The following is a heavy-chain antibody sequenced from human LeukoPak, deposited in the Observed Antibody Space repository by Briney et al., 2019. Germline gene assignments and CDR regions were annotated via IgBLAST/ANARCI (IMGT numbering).Heavy chain of an antibody. CDR2: FDPEDGET. CDR1: GYTLTELS. D-gene: IGHD6-19*01. Sequence: ASVKVSCKVSGYTLTELSMHWARQAPGKGLEWMGGFDPEDGETIYAQKFQGRVTMTEDTSTDTAYMELSSLRSEDTAVYYCATGVEAVQWLESLCFDYWGQGTLVTVSS. V-gene: IGHV1-24*01. J-gene: IGHJ4*02. CDR3: ATGVEAVQWLESLCFDY.